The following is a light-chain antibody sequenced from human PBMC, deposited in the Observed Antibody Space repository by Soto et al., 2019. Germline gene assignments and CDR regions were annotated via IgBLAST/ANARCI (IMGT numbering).Light chain of an antibody. J-gene: IGLJ1*01. Sequence: QSALTQPASVSGSPGPSITISCTETSSDVGGYKYVSWYQHHADKTPKLMTYEASNRPSGVSNRFSGSKSGNTASLTIYGLQAEDEAEYYCSSFSGSTTLYVFGTGTKVTVL. CDR3: SSFSGSTTLYV. CDR2: EAS. V-gene: IGLV2-14*01. CDR1: SSDVGGYKY.